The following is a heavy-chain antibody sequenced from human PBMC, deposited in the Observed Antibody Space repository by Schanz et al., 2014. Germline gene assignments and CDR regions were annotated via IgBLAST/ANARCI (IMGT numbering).Heavy chain of an antibody. V-gene: IGHV1-18*01. J-gene: IGHJ3*02. CDR2: ISPYNGNT. CDR1: GYTFTSYG. Sequence: QLQLVQSGAEVKKPGASVKVSCKASGYTFTSYGISWVRQAPGQGLEWMGWISPYNGNTNYAQKLQGRVTMTADTSTSTAYMDLRSLRSDDTALYYCTRGGYSYALSAFDIWGQGTIVTVSS. D-gene: IGHD5-18*01. CDR3: TRGGYSYALSAFDI.